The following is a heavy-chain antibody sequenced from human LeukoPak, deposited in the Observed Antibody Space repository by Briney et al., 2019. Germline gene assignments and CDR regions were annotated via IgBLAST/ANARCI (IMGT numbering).Heavy chain of an antibody. CDR2: IYYSGST. V-gene: IGHV4-59*01. CDR1: GGSISNYY. D-gene: IGHD3-10*01. CDR3: ARVASGAAFDY. Sequence: SETLSLTCTVSGGSISNYYWSWIRQPPGKGLEWIGYIYYSGSTNYNPSLKSRVTISVDTSKNQFSLKLSSVTAADTAVYYCARVASGAAFDYWGQGTLVTVSS. J-gene: IGHJ4*02.